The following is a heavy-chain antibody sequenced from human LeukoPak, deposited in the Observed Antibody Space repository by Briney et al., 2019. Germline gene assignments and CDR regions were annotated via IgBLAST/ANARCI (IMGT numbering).Heavy chain of an antibody. V-gene: IGHV1-2*02. CDR3: ARVNDYVWGSYRPYFDY. D-gene: IGHD3-16*02. CDR1: GYIFTGYY. J-gene: IGHJ4*02. Sequence: ASVKVSCKTSGYIFTGYYMHWVRQAPGQGLEWMGWINPNSGGTNYAQKFQGRVTMTRDTSISTAYMELSRLRSDDTAVYYCARVNDYVWGSYRPYFDYWGQGTLVTVSS. CDR2: INPNSGGT.